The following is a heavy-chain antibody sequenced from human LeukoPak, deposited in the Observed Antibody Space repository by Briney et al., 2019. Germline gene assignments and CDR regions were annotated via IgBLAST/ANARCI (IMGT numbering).Heavy chain of an antibody. CDR1: GGSLITDTYY. Sequence: SETLSLTCTVSGGSLITDTYYWVWIRQPPGKGLEWIANMYYSGGGIQYNPSLKNRVTISVDLSKDQFFLNLSSVTAADTAVYYCTRRTYSTYMDVWGQGTTVTVSS. CDR2: MYYSGGGI. V-gene: IGHV4-39*01. J-gene: IGHJ6*03. CDR3: TRRTYSTYMDV. D-gene: IGHD1-7*01.